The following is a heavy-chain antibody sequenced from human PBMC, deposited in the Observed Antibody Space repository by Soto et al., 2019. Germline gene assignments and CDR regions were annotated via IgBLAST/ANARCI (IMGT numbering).Heavy chain of an antibody. CDR3: AKSPTMATIVRDYYYGMDV. D-gene: IGHD5-12*01. Sequence: EVQLLESGGGLVQPGGSLRLSCAASGFTFSSYAMSWVRQAPGKGLEWVSAISGSGGSTYYADSVKGRFTISRDNFKNTLYLQMNSLRAEDTAVYYCAKSPTMATIVRDYYYGMDVWGQGTTVTVSS. CDR2: ISGSGGST. V-gene: IGHV3-23*01. J-gene: IGHJ6*02. CDR1: GFTFSSYA.